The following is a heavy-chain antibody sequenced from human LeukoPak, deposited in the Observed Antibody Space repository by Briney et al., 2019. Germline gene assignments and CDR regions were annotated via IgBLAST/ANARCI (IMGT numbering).Heavy chain of an antibody. CDR3: ASWENYYDSSGYYQFDY. CDR2: INPNSGGT. CDR1: GYTFTGYY. D-gene: IGHD3-22*01. V-gene: IGHV1-2*02. J-gene: IGHJ4*02. Sequence: ASVEVSCKASGYTFTGYYMHWVRQAPGQGLEWMGWINPNSGGTNYAQKFQGRVTMTRDTSISTAYMELSRLRSDDTAVYYCASWENYYDSSGYYQFDYWGQGTLVTVSS.